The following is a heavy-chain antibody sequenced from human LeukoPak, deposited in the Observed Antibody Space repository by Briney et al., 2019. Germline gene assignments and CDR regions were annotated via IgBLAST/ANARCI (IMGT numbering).Heavy chain of an antibody. V-gene: IGHV1-69*04. CDR2: IIPILGIP. J-gene: IGHJ5*02. CDR1: GGTFSSYA. Sequence: SVKVSCKASGGTFSSYAISWVRQAPGQGLEWMGRIIPILGIPNYAQKFQGRVTITADKSTTTAYMELSSLRSEDTAVYYCARIAAAGGGDWFDPWGQGTLVTVSS. D-gene: IGHD6-13*01. CDR3: ARIAAAGGGDWFDP.